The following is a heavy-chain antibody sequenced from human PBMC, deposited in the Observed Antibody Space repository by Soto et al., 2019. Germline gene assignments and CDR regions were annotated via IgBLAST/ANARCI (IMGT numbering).Heavy chain of an antibody. CDR2: INWNSGIT. CDR1: GFTFEDHA. D-gene: IGHD3-22*01. J-gene: IGHJ5*02. CDR3: AKGRGALTVVSNWFDP. V-gene: IGHV3-9*01. Sequence: QPGGSLRLSCAAIGFTFEDHAMHWIRQVPGKGLEWVAGINWNSGITGYADSVKGRFTISRDNANNSLHLEMNSLKTEDTALYYCAKGRGALTVVSNWFDPWGQGTPVTVSS.